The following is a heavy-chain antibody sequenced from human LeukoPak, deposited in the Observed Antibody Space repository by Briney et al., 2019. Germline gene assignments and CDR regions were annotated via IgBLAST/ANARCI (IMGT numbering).Heavy chain of an antibody. J-gene: IGHJ5*02. CDR3: ARATVTTFNWFDP. CDR2: INPSGGST. CDR1: GYTLTSYY. V-gene: IGHV1-46*01. D-gene: IGHD4-17*01. Sequence: ASVKVSCKASGYTLTSYYMHWVRQAPGQGLEWMGIINPSGGSTSYAQKFQGRVTITADESTSTAYMELRSLRSEDTAVYYCARATVTTFNWFDPWGQGTVVTVSS.